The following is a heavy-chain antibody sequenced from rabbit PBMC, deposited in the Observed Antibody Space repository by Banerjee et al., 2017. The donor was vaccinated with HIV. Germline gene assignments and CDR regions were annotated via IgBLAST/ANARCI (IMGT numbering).Heavy chain of an antibody. D-gene: IGHD4-1*01. Sequence: APGKGLEWIACINTSRGSTWYASWAKGRFTISKASSTTVTLQMTSLTAADTATYFCAREGSAWGEFNLWGPGTLVTVS. CDR2: INTSRGST. V-gene: IGHV1S40*01. J-gene: IGHJ4*01. CDR3: AREGSAWGEFNL.